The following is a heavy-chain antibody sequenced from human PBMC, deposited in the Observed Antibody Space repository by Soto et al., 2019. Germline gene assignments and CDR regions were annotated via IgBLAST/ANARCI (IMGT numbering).Heavy chain of an antibody. J-gene: IGHJ3*02. CDR2: IYYSGST. Sequence: QLQLQESGPGLVKPSETLSLTCTVSGGSISSSSYYWGWIRQPPGKGLEWIGSIYYSGSTYYNPSLKSRVTISVDTSKNQFSLKLSSVTAADTAVYYCATGIPPPRRATAIPLAFDIWGQGTMVTVSS. CDR1: GGSISSSSYY. D-gene: IGHD2-21*02. CDR3: ATGIPPPRRATAIPLAFDI. V-gene: IGHV4-39*01.